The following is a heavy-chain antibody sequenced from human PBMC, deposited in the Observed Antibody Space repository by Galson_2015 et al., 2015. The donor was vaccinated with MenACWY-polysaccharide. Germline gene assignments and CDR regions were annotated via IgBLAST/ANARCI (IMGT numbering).Heavy chain of an antibody. D-gene: IGHD3-10*01. Sequence: SLKLSCTASGFTVSSNYISWVRQAPGQGLEWVSVIYSGGSTDYADSVKGRFFISRDNSKNTLYLQMNRLRAEYTAVYYCSRKFAYGLDWGQGTLVTVSS. CDR3: SRKFAYGLD. CDR2: IYSGGST. CDR1: GFTVSSNY. V-gene: IGHV3-53*01. J-gene: IGHJ4*02.